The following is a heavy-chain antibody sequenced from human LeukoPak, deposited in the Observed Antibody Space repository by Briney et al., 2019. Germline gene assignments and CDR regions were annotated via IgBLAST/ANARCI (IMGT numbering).Heavy chain of an antibody. V-gene: IGHV1-18*04. D-gene: IGHD6-13*01. CDR3: AREKGSSWFDYYYYYYMDV. Sequence: ASVKVSCKASGYTFTGYYMHWVRQAPGQGLEWMGWISAYNGNTNYAQKLQGRVTMTTDTSTSTAYMELRSLRSDDTAVYYCAREKGSSWFDYYYYYYMDVWGKGTTVTISS. J-gene: IGHJ6*03. CDR1: GYTFTGYY. CDR2: ISAYNGNT.